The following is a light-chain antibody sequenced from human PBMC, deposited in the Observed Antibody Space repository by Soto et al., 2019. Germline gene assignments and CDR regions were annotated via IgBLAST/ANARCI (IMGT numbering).Light chain of an antibody. CDR2: GAS. Sequence: EIVMTQSPGTLTVSPGERATLSCRASQSVSNNLACYQQKPGQAPRLVIHGASTRATGIPARFSGSGSGTEFTLTISTLQSEDFAVYYCQHYNNGPPYAFGQGTKLEVK. CDR3: QHYNNGPPYA. CDR1: QSVSNN. V-gene: IGKV3-15*01. J-gene: IGKJ2*01.